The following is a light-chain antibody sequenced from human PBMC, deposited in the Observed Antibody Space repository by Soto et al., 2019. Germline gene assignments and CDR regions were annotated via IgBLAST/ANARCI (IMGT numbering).Light chain of an antibody. CDR2: VNSDGSH. CDR3: QTWGTGIQV. CDR1: SGHSSYA. V-gene: IGLV4-69*01. J-gene: IGLJ2*01. Sequence: QLVLTQSPSASASLGASVKLTCTLSSGHSSYAIAWHQQQPGKGPRYLMKVNSDGSHSKGDEIPDRFSGSSSGAERYLTISSLQSEDEADYYCQTWGTGIQVFGGGTKLTVL.